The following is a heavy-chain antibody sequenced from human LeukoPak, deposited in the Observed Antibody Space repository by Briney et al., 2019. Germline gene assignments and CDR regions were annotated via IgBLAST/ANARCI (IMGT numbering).Heavy chain of an antibody. V-gene: IGHV3-74*01. CDR3: TRYLSGGFDS. D-gene: IGHD2-15*01. Sequence: GGSLRLSCVGSGFTFNNYWMLWVRQAPGKGLVWVSRINTDGTTTSYADSVKGRFTFSRDNAKNTLYLQMNSLRAEDTAVYYCTRYLSGGFDSWGLGTLVTVSS. J-gene: IGHJ4*02. CDR2: INTDGTTT. CDR1: GFTFNNYW.